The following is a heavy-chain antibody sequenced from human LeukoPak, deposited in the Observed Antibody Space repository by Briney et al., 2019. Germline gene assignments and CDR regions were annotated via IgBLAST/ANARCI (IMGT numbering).Heavy chain of an antibody. Sequence: GASVKVSCKASGGTFSSYAISWVRQAPGQGLEWMGRIIPIFGTANYAQKFQGRVTITADKSTSTAHMELSSLRSEDTAVYYCARGGLVGSYYFDYWGQGTLVTVSS. V-gene: IGHV1-69*06. CDR3: ARGGLVGSYYFDY. J-gene: IGHJ4*02. CDR2: IIPIFGTA. CDR1: GGTFSSYA. D-gene: IGHD1-26*01.